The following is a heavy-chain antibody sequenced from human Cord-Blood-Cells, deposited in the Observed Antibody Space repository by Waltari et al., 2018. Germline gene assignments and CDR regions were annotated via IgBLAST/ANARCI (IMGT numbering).Heavy chain of an antibody. Sequence: FSSYGMHWVRQAPGKGLEWVAVIWYDGSNKYYADSVKGRFTISRDNSKNTLYLQMNSLRAEDTAVYYCAREGAAAENYFDYWGQGTLVTVSS. CDR2: IWYDGSNK. V-gene: IGHV3-33*01. D-gene: IGHD6-13*01. CDR1: FSSYG. J-gene: IGHJ4*02. CDR3: AREGAAAENYFDY.